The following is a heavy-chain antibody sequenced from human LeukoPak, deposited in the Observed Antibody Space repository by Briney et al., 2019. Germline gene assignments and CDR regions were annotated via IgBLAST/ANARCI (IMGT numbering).Heavy chain of an antibody. J-gene: IGHJ4*02. CDR1: GGSFSGYY. Sequence: SETLSLTCAVYGGSFSGYYWSWTRQPPGKGLEWIGEINHSGSTNYNPSLKSRVTISVDTSKNQFSLKLSSVTAADTAVYYCARGGGTVNPLDYWGQGTLVTVSS. CDR2: INHSGST. CDR3: ARGGGTVNPLDY. V-gene: IGHV4-34*01. D-gene: IGHD4-17*01.